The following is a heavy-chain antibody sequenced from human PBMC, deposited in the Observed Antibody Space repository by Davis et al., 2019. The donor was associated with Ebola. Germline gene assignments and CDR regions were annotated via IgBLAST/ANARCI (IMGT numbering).Heavy chain of an antibody. Sequence: GESLKISCAASGFTFSSYSMNWVRQAPGKGLEWVSSISSSSSYTNYADSVKGRFTISRDNAKNSLYLQMNSLSAEDTAVYYCARALGRLVITPQIMDVWGQGTTVTVSS. CDR2: ISSSSSYT. V-gene: IGHV3-21*01. CDR1: GFTFSSYS. CDR3: ARALGRLVITPQIMDV. D-gene: IGHD3-9*01. J-gene: IGHJ6*02.